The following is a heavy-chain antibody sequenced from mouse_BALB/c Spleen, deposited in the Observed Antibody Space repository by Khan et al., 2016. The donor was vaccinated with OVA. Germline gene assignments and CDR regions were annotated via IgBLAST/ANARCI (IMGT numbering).Heavy chain of an antibody. Sequence: VQLKQSGAELMKPGASVKLSCTVSGFNIKDTYMHWVKQRPEQGLEWIGRIDPANGNTKYDPQFQGKATMSADTSSNTASMQISSLTSEDTGVFYCAYSVLLYRKDFCGQVTSVTVSS. CDR1: GFNIKDTY. V-gene: IGHV14-3*02. D-gene: IGHD2-3*01. CDR2: IDPANGNT. J-gene: IGHJ4*01. CDR3: AYSVLLYRKDF.